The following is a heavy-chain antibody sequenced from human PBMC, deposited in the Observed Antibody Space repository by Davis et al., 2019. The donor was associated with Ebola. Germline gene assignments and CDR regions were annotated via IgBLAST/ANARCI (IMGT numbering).Heavy chain of an antibody. CDR2: INPSGGST. J-gene: IGHJ6*02. CDR1: GYTFTSYY. V-gene: IGHV1-46*01. CDR3: ARELPVGYKITNYYYYYGMDV. D-gene: IGHD5-24*01. Sequence: ASVKVSCKASGYTFTSYYMHWVRQAPGQGLEWMGIINPSGGSTSYAQKFQGRVTMTRDTSISTAYMELSRLRSDDTAVYYCARELPVGYKITNYYYYYGMDVRGQGTTVTVSS.